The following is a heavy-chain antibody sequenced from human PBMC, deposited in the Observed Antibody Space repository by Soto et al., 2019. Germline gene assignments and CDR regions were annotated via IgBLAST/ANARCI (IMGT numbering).Heavy chain of an antibody. J-gene: IGHJ6*02. D-gene: IGHD5-12*01. V-gene: IGHV3-33*01. CDR1: GFSFNTYG. CDR2: IWYDGSNK. Sequence: PGGSLRLSCAASGFSFNTYGMHWVRQAPGKGLGWVAIIWYDGSNKYYADSVKGRFTISRDSSKNTLYLQMNSLRAEDTAVYYCARNREYSGYGGFYYGMDVWGQGTTVTVSS. CDR3: ARNREYSGYGGFYYGMDV.